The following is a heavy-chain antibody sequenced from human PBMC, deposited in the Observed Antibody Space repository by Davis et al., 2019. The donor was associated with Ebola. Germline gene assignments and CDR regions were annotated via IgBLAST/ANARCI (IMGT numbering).Heavy chain of an antibody. J-gene: IGHJ5*02. CDR3: ARARKARVGWFDP. D-gene: IGHD1-14*01. V-gene: IGHV1-8*01. Sequence: AASVKVSCKASGYTFTSYDINWVRQATGQGLEWMGWMNPNSGNTGYAQKFQGRVTMTRNTSISTAYMELSSLRSEDTAVYYCARARKARVGWFDPWGQGTLVTVSS. CDR1: GYTFTSYD. CDR2: MNPNSGNT.